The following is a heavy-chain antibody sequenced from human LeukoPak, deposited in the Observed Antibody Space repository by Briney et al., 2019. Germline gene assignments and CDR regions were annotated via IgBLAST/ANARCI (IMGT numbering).Heavy chain of an antibody. V-gene: IGHV4-59*08. CDR1: GASISSSY. D-gene: IGHD3-10*01. J-gene: IGHJ4*02. CDR2: ISYSGRT. CDR3: ARATYGSGSYYSLFDH. Sequence: SSETLSLTCTVSGASISSSYWNWIRQSPGKGLEWIGYISYSGRTNYNPSLKSRVTMSLDMSKNQFSLKLISVTASDTAVYFCARATYGSGSYYSLFDHWGQGTLVTVSS.